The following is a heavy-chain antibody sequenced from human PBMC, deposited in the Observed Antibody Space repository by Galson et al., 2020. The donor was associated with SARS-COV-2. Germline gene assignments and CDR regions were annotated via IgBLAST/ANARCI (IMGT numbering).Heavy chain of an antibody. CDR1: GYTFTGYY. CDR3: SRAYYYGSESYGVVVWYFYYGMDV. D-gene: IGHD3-10*01. V-gene: IGHV1-46*01. Sequence: ASVKVSCKASGYTFTGYYMHWVRQAPGQGLEWLGIINPSGGRTSYAQKFQGRVTMTRDTSTSTAYMELSSLRSEDTAMYYCSRAYYYGSESYGVVVWYFYYGMDVWGRGTSVTVSS. J-gene: IGHJ6*02. CDR2: INPSGGRT.